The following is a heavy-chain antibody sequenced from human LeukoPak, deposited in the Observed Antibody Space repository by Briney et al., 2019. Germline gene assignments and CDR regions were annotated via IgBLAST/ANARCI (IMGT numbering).Heavy chain of an antibody. J-gene: IGHJ4*02. CDR2: INHSGST. Sequence: SETLSLTCAVYGGSFSGYYWSWIRQPPGKGLEWIGEINHSGSTNYNPSLKSRVTISVDTSKNQFSLKLSSVTAADTAVYYCASSYYYGSGSYYTGWSQGTLVTVSS. CDR3: ASSYYYGSGSYYTG. V-gene: IGHV4-34*01. D-gene: IGHD3-10*01. CDR1: GGSFSGYY.